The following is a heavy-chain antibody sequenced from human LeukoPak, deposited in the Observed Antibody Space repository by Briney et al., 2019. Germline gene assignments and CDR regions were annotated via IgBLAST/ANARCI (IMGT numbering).Heavy chain of an antibody. Sequence: ASVKVSCKASAYTFTGYYMHWVRQAPGQGREWVGWINPNTGGTNFAQKFQGRVTMTRDTSISTVYMQLSRLRSDDTAVYYCAREGEGWFDPWGQGTLVTVSS. V-gene: IGHV1-2*02. CDR2: INPNTGGT. CDR3: AREGEGWFDP. CDR1: AYTFTGYY. J-gene: IGHJ5*02.